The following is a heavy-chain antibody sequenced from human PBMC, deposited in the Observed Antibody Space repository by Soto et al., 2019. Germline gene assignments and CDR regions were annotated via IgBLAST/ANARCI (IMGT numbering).Heavy chain of an antibody. D-gene: IGHD6-13*01. CDR1: GGSFSGYY. V-gene: IGHV4-34*01. Sequence: PSETLSLTCAVCGGSFSGYYWSWIRQPPGKGLEWIGEINHSGSTNYNPSLKSRVTISVDTSKNQFSLKLSSVTAADTAVYYCAREQQHYAFDIWGQGTMVTVSS. J-gene: IGHJ3*02. CDR3: AREQQHYAFDI. CDR2: INHSGST.